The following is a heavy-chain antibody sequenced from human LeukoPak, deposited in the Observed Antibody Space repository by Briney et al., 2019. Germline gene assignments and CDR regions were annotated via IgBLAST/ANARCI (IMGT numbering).Heavy chain of an antibody. CDR3: ARRRYYDSTGFLD. Sequence: SETLSLTCTVSGDSISSSSYYWGWVRQPPGKGLEWIGDIYYSGSSYYSPSLKSRVTISLDTSKNQFSLKLRSVTAADTAVCYCARRRYYDSTGFLDWGQGSLVSVSS. J-gene: IGHJ1*01. CDR2: IYYSGSS. D-gene: IGHD3-22*01. CDR1: GDSISSSSYY. V-gene: IGHV4-39*01.